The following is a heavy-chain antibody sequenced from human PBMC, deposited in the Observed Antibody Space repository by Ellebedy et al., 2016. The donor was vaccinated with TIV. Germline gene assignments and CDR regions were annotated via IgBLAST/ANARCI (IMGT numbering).Heavy chain of an antibody. CDR1: GFTFSSYA. CDR3: ARSVGTSSVCFDL. V-gene: IGHV3-30-3*01. J-gene: IGHJ5*02. D-gene: IGHD6-6*01. CDR2: ISYDGSNK. Sequence: GESLKIPXAASGFTFSSYAMHWVRQAPGKGLEWVAVISYDGSNKYYADSVKGRFTISRDNAGNSLYLQMDSLRAEDTAVYYCARSVGTSSVCFDLWGQGTLVTVSS.